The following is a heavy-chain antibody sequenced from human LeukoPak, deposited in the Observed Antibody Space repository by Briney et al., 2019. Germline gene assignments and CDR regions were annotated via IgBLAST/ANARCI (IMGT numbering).Heavy chain of an antibody. Sequence: GASVKVSCKASGYTFTSYAMHWVRQAPGQRLEWMGWINAGNGNTKYSQKFQGRVTITRDTSASTAYMELSSLRSEYTAVYYCARDGVHYYDSSGYPRWFDPWGQGTLVTVSS. CDR3: ARDGVHYYDSSGYPRWFDP. CDR1: GYTFTSYA. J-gene: IGHJ5*02. D-gene: IGHD3-22*01. CDR2: INAGNGNT. V-gene: IGHV1-3*01.